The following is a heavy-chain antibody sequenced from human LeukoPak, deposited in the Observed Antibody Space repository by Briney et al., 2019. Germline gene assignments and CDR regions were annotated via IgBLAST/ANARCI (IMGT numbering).Heavy chain of an antibody. D-gene: IGHD3-22*01. Sequence: PGGSLRLSCAASGFTFSSYSMNWVRQAPGKGLEWVSSISTSSSYIYYADSVKGRFTISRDNAKNSLFLQMDSLRADDTAVYYCARADSSGYYLVGGFDIWGQGTIVTVSS. CDR1: GFTFSSYS. CDR3: ARADSSGYYLVGGFDI. V-gene: IGHV3-21*01. J-gene: IGHJ3*02. CDR2: ISTSSSYI.